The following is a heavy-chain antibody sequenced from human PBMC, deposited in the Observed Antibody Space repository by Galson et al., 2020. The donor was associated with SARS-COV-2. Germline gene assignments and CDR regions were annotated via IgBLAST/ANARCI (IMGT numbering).Heavy chain of an antibody. J-gene: IGHJ4*02. CDR2: IYWVDDK. CDR3: ALSYDILTGYYNAIENFDY. D-gene: IGHD3-9*01. V-gene: IGHV2-5*02. Sequence: SGPTLVKPTQTLTLTCTFSGFSLSNSRAGVGWIRQHPGKALEWFALIYWVDDKRYSPSLKRRLTITKDTSKNQVVLTMTNMDPVDTATYYCALSYDILTGYYNAIENFDYWGQGTLVIVSS. CDR1: GFSLSNSRAG.